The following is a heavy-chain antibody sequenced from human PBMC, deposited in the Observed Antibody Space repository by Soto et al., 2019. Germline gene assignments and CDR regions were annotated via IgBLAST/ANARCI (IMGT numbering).Heavy chain of an antibody. CDR2: ISGSGDGT. CDR3: AKAHEITVFGILISSPYDC. D-gene: IGHD3-3*01. Sequence: EVQLLESGGDLVQPGGSLRLSCAASGFIFSNYAMTWVRQSPGKGLEWVSAISGSGDGTYYADSVKGRFTISRDNSKNTMYLQMSSLRADETAVYYCAKAHEITVFGILISSPYDCWGPGTLVTVSS. J-gene: IGHJ4*02. V-gene: IGHV3-23*01. CDR1: GFIFSNYA.